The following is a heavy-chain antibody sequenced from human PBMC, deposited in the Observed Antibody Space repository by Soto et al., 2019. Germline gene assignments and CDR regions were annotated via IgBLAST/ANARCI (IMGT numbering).Heavy chain of an antibody. D-gene: IGHD3-10*01. CDR3: ARRLWFGVFGYYGMDV. Sequence: SETLSLTCTVSGGSISSGEYYWSWIRQPPGKGLEWIGYIYYSGSTYYNPSLKSRVTISVDTSKNQFSLKLSSVTAADTAVYYCARRLWFGVFGYYGMDVWGQGTTVTVSS. CDR1: GGSISSGEYY. CDR2: IYYSGST. V-gene: IGHV4-30-4*01. J-gene: IGHJ6*02.